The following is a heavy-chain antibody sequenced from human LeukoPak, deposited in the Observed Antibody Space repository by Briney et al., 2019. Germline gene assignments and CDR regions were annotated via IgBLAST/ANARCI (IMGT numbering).Heavy chain of an antibody. J-gene: IGHJ4*02. Sequence: SVKVSCKASGGTFSSYAISWVRQAPGQGLEWMGGIIPIFGTANYAQKFQGRVTITADESTSTAYMELSSLRSEDTAVYYCARDLRAYDSSGYPSYYFDYWGQGTLVTVSS. V-gene: IGHV1-69*13. CDR2: IIPIFGTA. D-gene: IGHD3-22*01. CDR1: GGTFSSYA. CDR3: ARDLRAYDSSGYPSYYFDY.